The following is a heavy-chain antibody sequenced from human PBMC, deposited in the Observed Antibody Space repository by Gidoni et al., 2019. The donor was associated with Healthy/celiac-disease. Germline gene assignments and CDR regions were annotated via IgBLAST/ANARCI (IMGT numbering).Heavy chain of an antibody. V-gene: IGHV3-15*01. J-gene: IGHJ4*02. Sequence: EVQLVESGGGLVKPGGSLRLSCAASGFNFHNAWRRWVRQAPGEGLEWVGRIKSKTDGGTTDYAAPVKGRFTISRDDSKNTLYLQMNSLKTEDTAVYYCTTDVYDSSGYYRGRDYWGQGTLVTVSS. CDR1: GFNFHNAW. CDR2: IKSKTDGGTT. D-gene: IGHD3-22*01. CDR3: TTDVYDSSGYYRGRDY.